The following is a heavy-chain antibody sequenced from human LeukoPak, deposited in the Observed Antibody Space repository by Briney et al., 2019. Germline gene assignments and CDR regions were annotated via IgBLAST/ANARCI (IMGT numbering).Heavy chain of an antibody. D-gene: IGHD5-24*01. CDR1: GGSISSYY. V-gene: IGHV4-59*01. J-gene: IGHJ4*02. CDR3: ARAGWDGYNFLPDY. Sequence: MPSETLSLTCTVPGGSISSYYWSWIRQPPGKGLEWIGYIYYSGSTNYNPSLKSRVTISVDTSKNQFSLKLSSVTAADTAVYYCARAGWDGYNFLPDYWGQGTLVTVSS. CDR2: IYYSGST.